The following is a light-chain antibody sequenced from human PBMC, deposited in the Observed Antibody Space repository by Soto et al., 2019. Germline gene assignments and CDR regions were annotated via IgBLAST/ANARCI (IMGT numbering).Light chain of an antibody. CDR3: QQSFSVPIT. J-gene: IGKJ5*01. CDR2: AAS. V-gene: IGKV1-39*01. Sequence: DIPMTQSPSSLSASVGDRVTITCPASQSISSYLNWYQQKPGKAPKLLIYAASSLQSGVPSRFSGSGSGTDFSLTINGLQPEDFATYFCQQSFSVPITFGQGTRWR. CDR1: QSISSY.